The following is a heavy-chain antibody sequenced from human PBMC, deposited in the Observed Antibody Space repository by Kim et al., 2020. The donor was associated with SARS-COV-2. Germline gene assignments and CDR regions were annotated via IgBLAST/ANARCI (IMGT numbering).Heavy chain of an antibody. J-gene: IGHJ4*02. Sequence: GGSLRLSCAASGFTFSTNWMHWVRQAPGKGLVWVSRINGGGGTTSYADSVKGRFTISRDNAKNTLYLQMNSLRAEDTAVYYCASGRYTGIYYYFDYWGQG. V-gene: IGHV3-74*01. CDR3: ASGRYTGIYYYFDY. CDR1: GFTFSTNW. CDR2: INGGGGTT. D-gene: IGHD1-26*01.